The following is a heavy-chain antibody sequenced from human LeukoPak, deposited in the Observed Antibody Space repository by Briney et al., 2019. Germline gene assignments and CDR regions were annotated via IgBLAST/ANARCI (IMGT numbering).Heavy chain of an antibody. J-gene: IGHJ4*02. CDR2: IWYDGSKK. CDR1: GFTFSSYG. Sequence: GGSLRLSCAASGFTFSSYGMHWVRQAPGKGLEWVAVIWYDGSKKYYADSVKGRFTTSRDNSKNTLYLQMNSLRAEDTAVYYCARLRAIGYFDYWGQGTLVAVSS. CDR3: ARLRAIGYFDY. V-gene: IGHV3-33*01.